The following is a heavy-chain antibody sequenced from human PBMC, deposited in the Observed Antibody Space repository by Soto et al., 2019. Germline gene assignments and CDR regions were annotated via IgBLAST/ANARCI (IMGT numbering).Heavy chain of an antibody. Sequence: GVPVKVYCKASGGTFSSYAISWVRQAHGQGLEWMGWINPNSGGTNYAQKFQGWVTMTRDTSISTAYMELSRLRSDDTAVYYCARSTIFGVVNNNWFDPWGQGTLVTVSS. CDR3: ARSTIFGVVNNNWFDP. CDR1: GGTFSSYA. CDR2: INPNSGGT. V-gene: IGHV1-2*04. J-gene: IGHJ5*02. D-gene: IGHD3-3*01.